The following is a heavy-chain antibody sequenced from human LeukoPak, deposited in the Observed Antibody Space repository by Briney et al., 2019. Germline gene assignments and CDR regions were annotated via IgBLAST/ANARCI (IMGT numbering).Heavy chain of an antibody. D-gene: IGHD3-22*01. CDR1: GFTFSNAW. CDR2: IKSKTDGGTT. Sequence: GGSLRLSCAASGFTFSNAWMSWVRQAPGKGLEGVGRIKSKTDGGTTDYAAHVKGRFTISRDDSKNTLYLQMNSLKTEDTAVYYCTTADYYDSSGYDYYYYGMDVWGQGTTVTVSS. CDR3: TTADYYDSSGYDYYYYGMDV. V-gene: IGHV3-15*01. J-gene: IGHJ6*02.